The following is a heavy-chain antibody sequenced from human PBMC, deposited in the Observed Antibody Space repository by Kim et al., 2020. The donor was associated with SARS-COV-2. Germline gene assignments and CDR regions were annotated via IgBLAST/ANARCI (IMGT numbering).Heavy chain of an antibody. CDR2: INPSSGTT. V-gene: IGHV1-46*01. D-gene: IGHD4-17*01. CDR1: ADTFITYY. Sequence: ASVKVSCRASADTFITYYMHWVRQAPGQGLEWMGIINPSSGTTTYAQKFQGRITMTRDTSTSTVYMELSSLRFEDTAVYYCARGGDTVTNPVNFWGQGTLVTVSS. J-gene: IGHJ4*02. CDR3: ARGGDTVTNPVNF.